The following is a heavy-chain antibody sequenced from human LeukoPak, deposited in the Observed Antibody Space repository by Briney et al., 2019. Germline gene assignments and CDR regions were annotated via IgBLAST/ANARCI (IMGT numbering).Heavy chain of an antibody. CDR2: ITKTDEYI. J-gene: IGHJ3*02. Sequence: GGSLRLSCVASGFSFSIYTMNWVRQAPGKGLEWVSSITKTDEYIYYADSVKGRFTISRDNTKNSLFLQMNSLRAEDTAVYYCARERYNWNRDAFDIWGQGTMVTVSS. D-gene: IGHD1-20*01. V-gene: IGHV3-21*01. CDR3: ARERYNWNRDAFDI. CDR1: GFSFSIYT.